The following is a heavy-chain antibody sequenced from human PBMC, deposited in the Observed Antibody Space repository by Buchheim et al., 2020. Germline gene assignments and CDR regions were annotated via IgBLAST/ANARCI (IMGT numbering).Heavy chain of an antibody. V-gene: IGHV1-18*01. CDR2: ISAYNGNT. CDR3: ARDPGEPGYCSGGSCHHYYYGMDV. CDR1: GYTFTSYG. Sequence: QVQLVQSGAEVKKPGASVKVSCKASGYTFTSYGISWVRQAPGQGLEWMGWISAYNGNTNYAQNLQGRVTMTTDTSTSTPHLELRSLRSDDTAVYYCARDPGEPGYCSGGSCHHYYYGMDVWGEGTT. D-gene: IGHD2-15*01. J-gene: IGHJ6*02.